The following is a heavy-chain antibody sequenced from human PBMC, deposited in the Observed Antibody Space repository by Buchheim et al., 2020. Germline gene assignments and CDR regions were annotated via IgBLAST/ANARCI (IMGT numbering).Heavy chain of an antibody. Sequence: QVQLQESGPGLVKPSETLSLTCTVSGGSISSYYWSWIRQPPGKGLEWIGYIYYSGSTNYNPSLKSRVTISVDTSKNQFSLKLSSVTAADTAVYYSARHLRSHYYYYGMDVWGQGTT. J-gene: IGHJ6*02. CDR2: IYYSGST. CDR3: ARHLRSHYYYYGMDV. CDR1: GGSISSYY. V-gene: IGHV4-59*08.